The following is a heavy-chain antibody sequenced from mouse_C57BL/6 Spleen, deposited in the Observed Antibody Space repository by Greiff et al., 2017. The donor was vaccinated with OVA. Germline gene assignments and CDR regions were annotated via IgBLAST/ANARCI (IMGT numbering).Heavy chain of an antibody. V-gene: IGHV1-62-2*01. CDR3: ARHEAPYDGYSWFAY. CDR2: FYPGSGSI. J-gene: IGHJ3*01. CDR1: GYTFTEYT. Sequence: LVESGAELVKPGASVKLSCKASGYTFTEYTIHWVKQRSGQGLEWIGWFYPGSGSIKYNEKFKDKATLTADKSSSTVYMELSRLTSEDSAVYFCARHEAPYDGYSWFAYWGQGTLVTVSA. D-gene: IGHD2-3*01.